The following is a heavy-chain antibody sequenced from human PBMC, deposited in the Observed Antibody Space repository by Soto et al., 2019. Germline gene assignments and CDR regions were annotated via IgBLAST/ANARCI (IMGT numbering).Heavy chain of an antibody. D-gene: IGHD4-17*01. CDR1: GITFNTAW. CDR3: ATDILADYEVF. V-gene: IGHV3-15*01. CDR2: IKSKSDGGAT. Sequence: KPGGSLRLSCAASGITFNTAWMNWVRQVPGKGLEWVGRIKSKSDGGATEYAAPVKGRFTISRDDSKATLYLQMNSLKTEDTAVYYCATDILADYEVFWGQGTLVTAPQ. J-gene: IGHJ4*02.